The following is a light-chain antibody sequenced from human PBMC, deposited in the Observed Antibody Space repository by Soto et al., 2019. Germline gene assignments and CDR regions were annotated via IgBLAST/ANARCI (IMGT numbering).Light chain of an antibody. V-gene: IGKV3-11*01. Sequence: EIVLTQSPASLSLSPGERATLSCRASQSISRYLAWYQQKPGQAPRLLIQDASKRATGIPDRFSGSGSGTDFTLTISTLEPEDFAVYYCQQRSSWPLLTFGGGTKVEIK. J-gene: IGKJ4*01. CDR1: QSISRY. CDR2: DAS. CDR3: QQRSSWPLLT.